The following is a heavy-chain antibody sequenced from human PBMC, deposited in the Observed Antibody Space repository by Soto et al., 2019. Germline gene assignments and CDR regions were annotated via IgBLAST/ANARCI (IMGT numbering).Heavy chain of an antibody. CDR3: ARVGGDDFGDSGGFDY. Sequence: SLVTLSLTCTVAGGSIRDYFWSWIRQPPGKGLEWIGYIYYSGRTNYNPSLKSRVSISVDTSKNHFSLQLRSVTAADTAVYYCARVGGDDFGDSGGFDYWGQGTLVTVSS. CDR2: IYYSGRT. V-gene: IGHV4-59*01. CDR1: GGSIRDYF. D-gene: IGHD4-17*01. J-gene: IGHJ4*02.